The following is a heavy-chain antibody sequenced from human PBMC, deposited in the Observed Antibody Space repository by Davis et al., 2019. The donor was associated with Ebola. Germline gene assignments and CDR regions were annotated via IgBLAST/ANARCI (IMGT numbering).Heavy chain of an antibody. D-gene: IGHD2-15*01. CDR3: ARGYGVAAD. Sequence: AASVKVSCKTSGYRFPDFIITWVRQVPGQGLEWMGWMNPNSDNTGYPQKFQGRVTMTRNTSISTAYMELSSLRSEDTAVYYCARGYGVAADWGQGTLVTVSS. CDR1: GYRFPDFI. CDR2: MNPNSDNT. J-gene: IGHJ4*02. V-gene: IGHV1-8*01.